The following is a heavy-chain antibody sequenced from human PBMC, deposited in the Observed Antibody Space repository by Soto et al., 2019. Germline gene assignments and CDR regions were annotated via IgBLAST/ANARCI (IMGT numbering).Heavy chain of an antibody. D-gene: IGHD6-19*01. V-gene: IGHV4-31*03. CDR1: GGSISSGGYY. Sequence: SETLSLTCTVSGGSISSGGYYWSWIRQHPGKGLEWIGYIYYSGSTYYNPSLKSRVTISVDTSKNQFSLKLSSVTAADTAVYYCARGRIAVPTAALGYWGQGTLVTVSS. CDR2: IYYSGST. J-gene: IGHJ4*02. CDR3: ARGRIAVPTAALGY.